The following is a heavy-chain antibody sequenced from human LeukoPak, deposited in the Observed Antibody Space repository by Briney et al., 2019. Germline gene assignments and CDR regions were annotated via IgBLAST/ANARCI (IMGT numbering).Heavy chain of an antibody. Sequence: ASVKVSCKASGYTFTSYGISWVRQAPGQGLEWMGWISAYNGNTNYAQKLQGRVTMTTDTSTNTAYMELRSLRSDDTAVYYCARDLITMVRRGTFDYWGQGTLVTVSS. V-gene: IGHV1-18*01. CDR2: ISAYNGNT. D-gene: IGHD3-10*01. J-gene: IGHJ4*02. CDR1: GYTFTSYG. CDR3: ARDLITMVRRGTFDY.